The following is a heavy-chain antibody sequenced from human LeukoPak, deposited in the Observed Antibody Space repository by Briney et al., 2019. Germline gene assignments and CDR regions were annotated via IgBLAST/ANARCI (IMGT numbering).Heavy chain of an antibody. CDR3: SLARSEYHYGMDV. J-gene: IGHJ6*02. CDR2: IYYRSKWYY. Sequence: SQTLSLTCAISGDSVSSISVAWNWIRQSPSRGLEWLGRIYYRSKWYYEYAVSVKSRINISPDTSKNQFSLQLTSVTPEDTAVYYCSLARSEYHYGMDVWGQGTTVTVSS. V-gene: IGHV6-1*01. CDR1: GDSVSSISVA.